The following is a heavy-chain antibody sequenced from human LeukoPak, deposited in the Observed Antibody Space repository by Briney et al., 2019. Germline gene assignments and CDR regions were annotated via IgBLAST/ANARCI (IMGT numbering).Heavy chain of an antibody. D-gene: IGHD1-26*01. CDR1: GFTFNYTW. J-gene: IGHJ4*02. CDR2: IKSKRAGGTP. CDR3: TRDLESGKLFYY. Sequence: GGYLRLSCAASGFTFNYTWMSWVRQIPGKGLEWVVHIKSKRAGGTPDSAATVKGRFTISRDDSRNTVYLQMNSLKTEDTAVYYCTRDLESGKLFYYCGQGTLVTVSS. V-gene: IGHV3-15*01.